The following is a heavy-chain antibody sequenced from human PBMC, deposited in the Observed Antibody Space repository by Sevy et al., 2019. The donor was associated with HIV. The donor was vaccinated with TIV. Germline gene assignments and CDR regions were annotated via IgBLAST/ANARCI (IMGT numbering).Heavy chain of an antibody. Sequence: SETLSLTCTVSGGSISSYYWSWIRQPPGKGLEWIGYIYYSGSTNYNPSLKRRVTISVDTSKNQFSLRLSSVTAADTAVYSCARVPSYITDDYYYYYYYMGVWGKGTTVTVSS. CDR2: IYYSGST. CDR1: GGSISSYY. CDR3: ARVPSYITDDYYYYYYYMGV. V-gene: IGHV4-59*01. J-gene: IGHJ6*03. D-gene: IGHD3-3*01.